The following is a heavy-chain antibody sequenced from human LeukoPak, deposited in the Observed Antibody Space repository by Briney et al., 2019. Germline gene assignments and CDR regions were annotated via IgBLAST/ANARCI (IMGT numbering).Heavy chain of an antibody. V-gene: IGHV1-2*06. CDR1: GYTFTGYY. Sequence: ASVKVSCKXSGYTFTGYYMHWVRQAPRQGLEWMGRINPNSGGTNYAQKFQGRVTMTRDTSISTAYMGLSRLRSDDTAVYYCARDLIAVAGSGYWGQGTLVTVSS. CDR2: INPNSGGT. J-gene: IGHJ4*02. D-gene: IGHD6-19*01. CDR3: ARDLIAVAGSGY.